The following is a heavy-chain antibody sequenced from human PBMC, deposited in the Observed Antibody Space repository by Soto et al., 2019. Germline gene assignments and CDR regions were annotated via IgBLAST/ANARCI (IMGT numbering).Heavy chain of an antibody. CDR1: GGSFSGYY. D-gene: IGHD2-2*01. Sequence: SETLSLTCAVYGGSFSGYYWSWIRQPPGKGLEWIGEINHSGSTNYNPSLKSRVTISVDTSKNQFSLKLSSVTAADTAVYYCARVARSVYCSSTSCYGNWFDPWGQGTLVTVSS. V-gene: IGHV4-34*01. J-gene: IGHJ5*02. CDR2: INHSGST. CDR3: ARVARSVYCSSTSCYGNWFDP.